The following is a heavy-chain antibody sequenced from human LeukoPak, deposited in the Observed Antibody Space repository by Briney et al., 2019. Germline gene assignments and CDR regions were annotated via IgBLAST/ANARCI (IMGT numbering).Heavy chain of an antibody. D-gene: IGHD7-27*01. CDR3: ARKVPGAHVDY. J-gene: IGHJ4*02. V-gene: IGHV3-23*01. CDR2: ISTSGST. Sequence: GGSLRLSCAASGFTFRSYAMSWVRQAPGKGLEWVSAISTSGSTFYADSVKGRFTISRDNSKNTLYLQMNSLRAEDTAVYYCARKVPGAHVDYWGQGTLVTASS. CDR1: GFTFRSYA.